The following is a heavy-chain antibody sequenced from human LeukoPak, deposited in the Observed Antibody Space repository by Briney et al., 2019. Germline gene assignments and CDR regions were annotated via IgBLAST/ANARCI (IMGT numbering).Heavy chain of an antibody. D-gene: IGHD2-2*01. J-gene: IGHJ4*02. CDR3: AREGHCSSISCPPEFDY. Sequence: PGGSLRLSCAASGFTFDSYVMHWVRQAPGKGLEWVAVIWYDGSNKYYGDSVKARFTISRDNSKNTLYLQMNSLRAEDTAVYYCAREGHCSSISCPPEFDYWGQGTQVTVSS. CDR1: GFTFDSYV. V-gene: IGHV3-33*01. CDR2: IWYDGSNK.